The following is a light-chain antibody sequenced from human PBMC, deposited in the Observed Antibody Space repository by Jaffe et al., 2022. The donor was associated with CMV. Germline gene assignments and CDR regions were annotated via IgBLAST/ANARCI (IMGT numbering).Light chain of an antibody. J-gene: IGLJ2*01. V-gene: IGLV2-11*01. CDR1: SSDVGRYNL. Sequence: QSALTQPASVSGSPGQSVTFSCTGTSSDVGRYNLVSWYQHHPGQAPKLIIYDVTKRPSGVPDRFSGSKSGNTASLTISGLQAEDEADYYCCSFVDSYTLRFGGGTKLTVL. CDR2: DVT. CDR3: CSFVDSYTLR.